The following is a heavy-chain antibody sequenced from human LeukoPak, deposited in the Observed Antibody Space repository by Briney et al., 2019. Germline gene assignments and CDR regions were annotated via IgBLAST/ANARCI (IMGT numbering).Heavy chain of an antibody. J-gene: IGHJ6*03. D-gene: IGHD3-10*01. Sequence: GGSLRLSCAASGFTFSSYWLSWVRQAPGKGLEWMANIKQDGSEKYYVDSVKGRFTISRDNAKNSLYLQMNSLRAEDTAVYYCATDRDYYASGNGYMDVWGKGTTVTVSS. CDR2: IKQDGSEK. V-gene: IGHV3-7*01. CDR1: GFTFSSYW. CDR3: ATDRDYYASGNGYMDV.